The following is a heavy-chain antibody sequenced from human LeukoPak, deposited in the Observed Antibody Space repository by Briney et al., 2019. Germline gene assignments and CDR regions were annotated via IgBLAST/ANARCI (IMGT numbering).Heavy chain of an antibody. CDR1: GGSISSYY. CDR3: ARVLGDDAFDI. J-gene: IGHJ3*02. V-gene: IGHV4-59*01. D-gene: IGHD3-16*01. CDR2: IYYSGST. Sequence: SETLSLTCTVSGGSISSYYWSWIRQPPGKGLEWIAYIYYSGSTNYNPSLKSRVTISVDTSKNQISLKLSSVTAADTAVYYCARVLGDDAFDIWGQGTMVTVSS.